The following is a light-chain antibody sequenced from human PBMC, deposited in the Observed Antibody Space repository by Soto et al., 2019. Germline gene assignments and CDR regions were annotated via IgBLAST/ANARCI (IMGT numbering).Light chain of an antibody. CDR1: SSDVGSYDR. Sequence: QSALTQPASVSGSPGQSIAISCTGTSSDVGSYDRVSWDQQHPGKAPTLMCFEVNKRPSGVSNRFSGSKSGNTASLTISGLQAEDEADYYCCSSIGGPIWVFGGGTKLTVL. J-gene: IGLJ3*02. CDR3: CSSIGGPIWV. V-gene: IGLV2-23*02. CDR2: EVN.